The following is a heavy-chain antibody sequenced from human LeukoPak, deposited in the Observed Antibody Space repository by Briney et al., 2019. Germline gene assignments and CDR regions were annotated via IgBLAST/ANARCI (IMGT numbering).Heavy chain of an antibody. CDR3: ARDIIAGDYGDYFDY. V-gene: IGHV1-18*01. J-gene: IGHJ4*02. Sequence: ASVKVSCKASGGIFSSYAISWVRQAPGQGLEWMGWISAYNGNTNYAQKLQGRVTMTTDTSTSTAYMELRSLRSDDTAVYYCARDIIAGDYGDYFDYWGQGTLVTVSS. CDR2: ISAYNGNT. CDR1: GGIFSSYA. D-gene: IGHD4-17*01.